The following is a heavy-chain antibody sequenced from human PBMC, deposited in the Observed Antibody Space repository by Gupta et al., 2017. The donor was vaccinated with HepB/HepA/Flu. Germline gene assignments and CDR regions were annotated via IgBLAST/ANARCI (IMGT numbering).Heavy chain of an antibody. J-gene: IGHJ6*02. CDR3: ARAITFYDYVWGSYRYGLRGGMDV. CDR1: GFTFSSYE. V-gene: IGHV3-48*03. Sequence: EVQLVESGGGLVQPGGSLRLSCAASGFTFSSYEMNWVRQAPGKGLEWVSYISSSGSTIYYADSVKGRFTISRDNAKNSLYLQMNSLRAEETAVYYCARAITFYDYVWGSYRYGLRGGMDVWGQGTTVTVSS. CDR2: ISSSGSTI. D-gene: IGHD3-16*02.